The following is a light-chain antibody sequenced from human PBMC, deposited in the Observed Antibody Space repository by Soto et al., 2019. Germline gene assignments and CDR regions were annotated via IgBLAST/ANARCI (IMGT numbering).Light chain of an antibody. J-gene: IGKJ1*01. V-gene: IGKV1-5*03. CDR1: QNIGSW. Sequence: DLQMTQSPSTLSASVGDRVSITCRASQNIGSWLAWYQQKAGKAPKLLIYKASTLESGVPSRFSGSGSGTEFTLTISGLQPDDFATYYCQQYNTFNMWTFGQGTKVEIK. CDR2: KAS. CDR3: QQYNTFNMWT.